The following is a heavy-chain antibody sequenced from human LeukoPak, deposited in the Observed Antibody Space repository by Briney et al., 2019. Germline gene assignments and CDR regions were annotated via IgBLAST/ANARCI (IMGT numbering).Heavy chain of an antibody. J-gene: IGHJ4*02. CDR2: ISAYNGNT. CDR3: AREDYYDSGSNDY. V-gene: IGHV1-18*01. D-gene: IGHD3-22*01. Sequence: ASVKVSCKASGYTFTSYGISWVRQAPGQGLEWMGWISAYNGNTNYAQKFQGRVTITRNTSISTAYMELSSLRSEDTAVYYCAREDYYDSGSNDYWGQRTLVTVSS. CDR1: GYTFTSYG.